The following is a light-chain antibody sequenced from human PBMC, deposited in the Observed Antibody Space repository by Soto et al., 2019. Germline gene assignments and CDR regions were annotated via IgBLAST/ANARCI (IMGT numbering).Light chain of an antibody. J-gene: IGKJ5*01. CDR2: AAS. V-gene: IGKV1-27*01. CDR3: QKYSSVIT. CDR1: QGISNY. Sequence: DIQVTQSPASLSASVGDRVTITCRASQGISNYLAWYQQKPGKVPKLLIYAASTLQSGVPSRFSGSGSGTDFTLTITSLQPEDVATYYCQKYSSVITFGQGTRLEI.